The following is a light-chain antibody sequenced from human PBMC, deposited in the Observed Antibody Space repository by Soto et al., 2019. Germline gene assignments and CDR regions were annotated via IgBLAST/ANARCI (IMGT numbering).Light chain of an antibody. CDR2: DVT. CDR3: CSYAGRYTFAYV. CDR1: SSDVGGYTY. J-gene: IGLJ1*01. V-gene: IGLV2-11*01. Sequence: QSALTQPRSVSGSPGQSVTISCTGTSSDVGGYTYVSWYQQHPGKAPKLLIYDVTKRPSGVPDRFSGSKSDSTASLTISGLQAEDEADYYCCSYAGRYTFAYVFGTGTKVTVL.